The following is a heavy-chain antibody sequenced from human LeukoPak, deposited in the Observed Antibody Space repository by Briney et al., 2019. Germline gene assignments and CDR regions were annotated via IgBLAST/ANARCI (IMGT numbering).Heavy chain of an antibody. V-gene: IGHV3-21*01. Sequence: GGSLRLSCAASGFTFSSYAMSWVRQAPGKGLEWVSSISSSSSYIYYADSVKGRFTISRDNAKNSLYLQMNSLRAEDTAVYYCCSNYDSSGYYYAPDYWGQGTLVTVSS. D-gene: IGHD3-22*01. CDR1: GFTFSSYA. CDR3: CSNYDSSGYYYAPDY. J-gene: IGHJ4*02. CDR2: ISSSSSYI.